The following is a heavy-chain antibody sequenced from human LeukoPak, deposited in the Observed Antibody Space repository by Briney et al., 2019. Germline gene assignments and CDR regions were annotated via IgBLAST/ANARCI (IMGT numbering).Heavy chain of an antibody. J-gene: IGHJ4*02. CDR3: AKRGSGFGELLYLNFDY. CDR1: GFTFSSYA. V-gene: IGHV3-23*01. Sequence: PGGSLRLSCAASGFTFSSYAMSWVRQAPGKGLEWVSAICGNGGSTYYADSVKGRFTISRDNSKNTLYLQMNSLRAKDTDVYYCAKRGSGFGELLYLNFDYWGQGTLVTVSS. D-gene: IGHD3-10*01. CDR2: ICGNGGST.